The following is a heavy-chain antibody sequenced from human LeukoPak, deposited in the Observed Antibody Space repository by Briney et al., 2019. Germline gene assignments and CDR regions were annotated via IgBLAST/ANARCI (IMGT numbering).Heavy chain of an antibody. D-gene: IGHD6-19*01. CDR2: IYYSGST. CDR3: ARETPHSSGWYDY. V-gene: IGHV4-59*01. Sequence: SETLSLTCTVSGGSISSYYWSWIRQPPGKGLEWIGYIYYSGSTNYNPSLKSRVTISVDTSKNQFSLKLSSVTAADTAVYYCARETPHSSGWYDYWGQGTLVTVSS. CDR1: GGSISSYY. J-gene: IGHJ4*02.